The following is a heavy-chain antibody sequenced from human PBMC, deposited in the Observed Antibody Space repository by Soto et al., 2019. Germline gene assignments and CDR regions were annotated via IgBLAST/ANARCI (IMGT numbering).Heavy chain of an antibody. CDR3: ARDPPGYYYMDV. Sequence: GGSLRLSCAASGFTFSDHYMDWVRQAPGKGLEWVGRTRNKANSYTTEYAASVKGRFTISRDDSKNSLYLQMNSLKTEDTAVYYCARDPPGYYYMDVWGKGTTVTVSS. CDR2: TRNKANSYTT. CDR1: GFTFSDHY. V-gene: IGHV3-72*01. J-gene: IGHJ6*03.